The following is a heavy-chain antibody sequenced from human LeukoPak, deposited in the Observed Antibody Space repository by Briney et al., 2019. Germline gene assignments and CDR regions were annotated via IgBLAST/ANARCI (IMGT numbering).Heavy chain of an antibody. V-gene: IGHV3-21*01. CDR3: AREKDGDYEH. J-gene: IGHJ4*02. CDR2: ISSSSSYI. CDR1: GFTFSSYS. Sequence: GGSLRLSCAASGFTFSSYSMNWVRQAPGKGLEWVSSISSSSSYIYYADSVKGRFTISRDNAKNSLYLQMNSLRVEDTAVYYCAREKDGDYEHWGQGTLVTVSS. D-gene: IGHD2-21*01.